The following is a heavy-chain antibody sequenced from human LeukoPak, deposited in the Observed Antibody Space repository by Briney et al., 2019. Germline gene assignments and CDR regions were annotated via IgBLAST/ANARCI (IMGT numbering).Heavy chain of an antibody. Sequence: ASVKVSCKASGYTFTGYYMRWVRQAPGQGLEWMGWINPNSGGTSYAQKFQGWVTMTRDTSISTAYMELSRLRSDDTAVYYCARGTLRAGSGTRYYFDYWGQGTLVTVSS. J-gene: IGHJ4*02. CDR3: ARGTLRAGSGTRYYFDY. D-gene: IGHD2-2*01. CDR2: INPNSGGT. V-gene: IGHV1-2*04. CDR1: GYTFTGYY.